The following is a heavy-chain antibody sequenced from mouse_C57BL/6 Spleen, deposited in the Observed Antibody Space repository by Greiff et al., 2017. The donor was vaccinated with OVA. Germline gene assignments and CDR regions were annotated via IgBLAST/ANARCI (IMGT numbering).Heavy chain of an antibody. D-gene: IGHD1-1*01. Sequence: QVQLQQPGAELVKPGASVKLSCKASGYTFTSYWMQWVKQRPGQGLEWIGEIDPSDSYTNYNQKFKGKATLTVDTSSSTAYMQLSSLTSEDSAVYYCARRPYGSSYNLDYWGQGTTLTVSS. CDR2: IDPSDSYT. CDR3: ARRPYGSSYNLDY. J-gene: IGHJ2*01. V-gene: IGHV1-50*01. CDR1: GYTFTSYW.